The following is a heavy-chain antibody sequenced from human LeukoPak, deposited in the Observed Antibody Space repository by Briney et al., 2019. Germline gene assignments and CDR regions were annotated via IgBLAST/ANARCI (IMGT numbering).Heavy chain of an antibody. J-gene: IGHJ5*02. CDR3: ASSYSSSWYFNWFDP. Sequence: GGSLRLSCAASGFTFSDYYMSWIRQAPGKGLEWVSYISSSGSTMYYADSVKGRFTISRDNAKNSLYLQMNSLRAEDTAVYYCASSYSSSWYFNWFDPWGQGTLVTVSS. CDR1: GFTFSDYY. CDR2: ISSSGSTM. V-gene: IGHV3-11*01. D-gene: IGHD6-13*01.